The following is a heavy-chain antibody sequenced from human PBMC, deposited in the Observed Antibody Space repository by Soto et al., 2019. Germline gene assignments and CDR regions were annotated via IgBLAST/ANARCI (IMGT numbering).Heavy chain of an antibody. Sequence: QITLKESGPTRVKPTQTLTLACTFSGFSLSSSGVGVGWIRQPPGKALEQLALIYWDDDKRYSPSLQSRLTITKDTSKNPVVLTMTNMDPVDTATYFCAHRAGLQGNWDGGYFDFWGQGALVTVSS. CDR3: AHRAGLQGNWDGGYFDF. J-gene: IGHJ4*02. V-gene: IGHV2-5*02. D-gene: IGHD1-1*01. CDR2: IYWDDDK. CDR1: GFSLSSSGVG.